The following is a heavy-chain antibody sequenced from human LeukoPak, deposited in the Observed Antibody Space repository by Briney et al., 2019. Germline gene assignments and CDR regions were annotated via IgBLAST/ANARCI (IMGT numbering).Heavy chain of an antibody. CDR3: ARLRSINNGPEYYFDS. CDR2: INPSDSST. J-gene: IGHJ4*02. Sequence: GASVKVSCKASGYSFTSYFMHWVRQAPGQGLEWMGIINPSDSSTTYAQKFQGRVTMTRDTSTSTVYMDLSSLRSEDTAVYYCARLRSINNGPEYYFDSWGQGTLVTVSS. CDR1: GYSFTSYF. V-gene: IGHV1-46*01. D-gene: IGHD2-8*01.